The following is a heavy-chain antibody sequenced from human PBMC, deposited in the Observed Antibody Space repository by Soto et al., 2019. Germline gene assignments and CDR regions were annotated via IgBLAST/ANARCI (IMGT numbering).Heavy chain of an antibody. CDR3: ARHVFAWQQREIGFDP. CDR1: GGSISSSSYY. V-gene: IGHV4-39*01. J-gene: IGHJ5*02. CDR2: IYYSGST. D-gene: IGHD6-13*01. Sequence: SETLSLTCTVSGGSISSSSYYWGWIRQPPGKGLEWIGSIYYSGSTYYNPSLKSRVTISVDTSKNQFSLKLSSVTAADTAVYYCARHVFAWQQREIGFDPWGQGTLVTVSS.